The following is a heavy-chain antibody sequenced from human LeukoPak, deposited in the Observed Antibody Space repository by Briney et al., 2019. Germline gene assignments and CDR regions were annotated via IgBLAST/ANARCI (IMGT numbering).Heavy chain of an antibody. Sequence: GGSLRLSCAASGFTFSSYGMHWVRQAPGKGLEWVAVISYDGSNKYYADSVKGRFTISRDNSKNTLYLQMNSLRAEDTAVYYCAKPLEVWGEGAFDIWGQGTMVTVSS. V-gene: IGHV3-30*18. CDR1: GFTFSSYG. CDR3: AKPLEVWGEGAFDI. D-gene: IGHD3-16*01. J-gene: IGHJ3*02. CDR2: ISYDGSNK.